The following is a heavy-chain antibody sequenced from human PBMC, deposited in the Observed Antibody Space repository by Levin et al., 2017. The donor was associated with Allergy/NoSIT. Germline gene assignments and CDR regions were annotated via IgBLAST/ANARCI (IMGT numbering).Heavy chain of an antibody. V-gene: IGHV3-11*01. D-gene: IGHD3-16*01. CDR2: ISHTGRDT. J-gene: IGHJ4*02. CDR3: AAGEPFMITSDFDY. Sequence: GGSLRLSCAASGFSFTDNYMSWYRQAPGKGLEWISYISHTGRDTHYADSVRGRFTISRDIGRRSLFLQMNSLRVDDTAVYYCAAGEPFMITSDFDYWGQGTLVTVSS. CDR1: GFSFTDNY.